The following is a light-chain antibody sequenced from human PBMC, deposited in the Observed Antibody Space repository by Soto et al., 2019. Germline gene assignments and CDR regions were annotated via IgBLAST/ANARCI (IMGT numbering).Light chain of an antibody. CDR2: KAS. Sequence: DTQLTQSPSTLSAFVGDRVTITCRASQSISNWLAWYQQKPGKAPKLLIYKASSLESGVPSRFSGSGSGTEFTLTISSLQPDDFATYYCQQYNSTFGQGT. CDR1: QSISNW. CDR3: QQYNST. J-gene: IGKJ5*01. V-gene: IGKV1-5*03.